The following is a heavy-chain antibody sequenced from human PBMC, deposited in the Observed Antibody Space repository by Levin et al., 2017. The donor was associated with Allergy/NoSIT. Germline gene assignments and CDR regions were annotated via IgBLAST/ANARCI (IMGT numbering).Heavy chain of an antibody. CDR1: GFTFSSYA. CDR3: AKDWCSSTSCYIGGYYYYGMDV. V-gene: IGHV3-23*01. D-gene: IGHD2-2*02. J-gene: IGHJ6*02. CDR2: ISGSGGST. Sequence: GGSLRLSCAASGFTFSSYAMSWVRQAPGKGLEWVSAISGSGGSTYYADSVKGRFTISRDNSKNTLYLQMNSLRAEDTAVYYCAKDWCSSTSCYIGGYYYYGMDVWGQGTTVTVSS.